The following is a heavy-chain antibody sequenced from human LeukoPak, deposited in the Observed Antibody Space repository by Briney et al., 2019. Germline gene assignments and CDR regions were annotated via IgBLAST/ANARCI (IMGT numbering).Heavy chain of an antibody. CDR2: INPNSGGT. CDR1: GYTFTGYF. V-gene: IGHV1-2*02. J-gene: IGHJ6*03. Sequence: ASVKVSCKASGYTFTGYFMHWVRQAPGQGLEWMGWINPNSGGTNYAQKFQGRVTMTRDTSINTAYMELSRLGSDDTAIYYCARDGSSYYHYYMDVWGKGTTVTVSS. D-gene: IGHD2-15*01. CDR3: ARDGSSYYHYYMDV.